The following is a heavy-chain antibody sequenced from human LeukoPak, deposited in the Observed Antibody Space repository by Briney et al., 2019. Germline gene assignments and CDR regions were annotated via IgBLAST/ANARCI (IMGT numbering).Heavy chain of an antibody. CDR2: MNPNSGNT. J-gene: IGHJ5*02. CDR1: GYTFISYA. Sequence: ASVRVSCKASGYTFISYAMNWVRQAPGQGLEWMGWMNPNSGNTGYAQKFQGRVTMTRNTSISTAYMELSSLRSEDTAVYYCARAALWFDPWGQGTLVTVSS. V-gene: IGHV1-8*02. CDR3: ARAALWFDP.